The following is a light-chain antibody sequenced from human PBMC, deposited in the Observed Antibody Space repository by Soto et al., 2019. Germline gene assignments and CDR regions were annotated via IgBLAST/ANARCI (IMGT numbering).Light chain of an antibody. CDR3: QQYNNWPPIT. J-gene: IGKJ3*01. CDR2: AAS. V-gene: IGKV3-15*01. CDR1: QSVSGN. Sequence: EIVMTQSPATLSVSPGERATLSSRASQSVSGNLAWYQQKPGQAPRLLIYAASTRATGIPARFSGSGSGTEFTLSISSLQSEDFAVYYCQQYNNWPPITFGPGTKGDIK.